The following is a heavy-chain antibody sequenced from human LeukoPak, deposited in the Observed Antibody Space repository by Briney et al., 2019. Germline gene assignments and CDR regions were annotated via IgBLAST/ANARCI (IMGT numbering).Heavy chain of an antibody. CDR3: ARDREDYNWNYFHDYYMDV. CDR1: EVTFSSYW. D-gene: IGHD1-20*01. CDR2: IKQDGSEK. J-gene: IGHJ6*03. Sequence: GALRLPCAASEVTFSSYWMTWVRQAPGKGVEGVANIKQDGSEKYYGDSVKGRFTISRDNAKNSLSLQLDRLRGEDTAVYYCARDREDYNWNYFHDYYMDVWGKGTTVTVSS. V-gene: IGHV3-7*01.